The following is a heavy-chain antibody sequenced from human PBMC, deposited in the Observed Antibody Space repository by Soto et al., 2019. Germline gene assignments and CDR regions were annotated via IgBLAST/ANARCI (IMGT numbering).Heavy chain of an antibody. CDR3: ARRSKDLAPNWYDP. J-gene: IGHJ5*02. D-gene: IGHD4-4*01. CDR2: IDYIGNT. V-gene: IGHV4-39*01. CDR1: GVSISSSSYY. Sequence: SETLSLTCTVSGVSISSSSYYWRWIRQPPGKGLEWIGTIDYIGNTYYDPSLKSRVTISIDVSKNQFSLQLTSVTAADTAVYFCARRSKDLAPNWYDPWGQGTLVTVSS.